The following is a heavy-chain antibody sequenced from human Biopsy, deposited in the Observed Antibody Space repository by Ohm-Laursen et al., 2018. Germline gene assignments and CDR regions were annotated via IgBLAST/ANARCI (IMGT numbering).Heavy chain of an antibody. CDR1: GFTFVDYY. V-gene: IGHV3-11*01. CDR3: ATDGAGSYNEN. D-gene: IGHD3-10*01. CDR2: ISGSGVTK. J-gene: IGHJ4*02. Sequence: SLRLSCAASGFTFVDYYMSWIRQAPGKGLEWLSYISGSGVTKMYADSVKGRFTVSRDNAKNSLYLEMNNLTVEDTAVYYCATDGAGSYNENWGQGTLVSVSS.